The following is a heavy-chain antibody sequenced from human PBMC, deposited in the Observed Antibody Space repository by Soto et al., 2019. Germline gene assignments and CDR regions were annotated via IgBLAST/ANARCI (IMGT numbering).Heavy chain of an antibody. CDR2: INHSGST. CDR3: AREGRYYASGRFWWFDP. D-gene: IGHD3-10*01. V-gene: IGHV4-34*01. CDR1: GGSFSDYY. J-gene: IGHJ5*02. Sequence: SETLSLTCAVYGGSFSDYYWSWIRQPPGKGLEWIGEINHSGSTNYNPSLKSRVTISVDTSKNQFSLKLSSVTAADTAVYYCAREGRYYASGRFWWFDPWGQGTLVT.